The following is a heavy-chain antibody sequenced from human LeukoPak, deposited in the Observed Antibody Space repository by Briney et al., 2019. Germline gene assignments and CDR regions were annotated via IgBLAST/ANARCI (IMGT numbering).Heavy chain of an antibody. CDR2: INHSGST. Sequence: SETLSLTCAVYGGSFSGYYWSWIRQPPGKGLEWIGEINHSGSTNYNPSLKSRVTISVDTSKNQFSLNLSSVTAADTAVYYCARVTLYYDFWSGYSYYFDYWGQGTLVTVSS. V-gene: IGHV4-34*01. J-gene: IGHJ4*02. CDR3: ARVTLYYDFWSGYSYYFDY. CDR1: GGSFSGYY. D-gene: IGHD3-3*01.